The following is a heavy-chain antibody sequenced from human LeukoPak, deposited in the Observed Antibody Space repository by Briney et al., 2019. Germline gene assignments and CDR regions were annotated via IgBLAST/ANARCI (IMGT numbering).Heavy chain of an antibody. CDR3: ARGYSSGWYNY. V-gene: IGHV4-59*01. CDR2: IYYTGST. CDR1: GASISTYY. J-gene: IGHJ4*02. Sequence: PSETLSLTCTVSGASISTYYWSWLRQPPGEGREGVGYIYYTGSTNYNPSLKSRVTISVDTSKNQFSLKLRSVTAADTAVYYCARGYSSGWYNYWGQGTLVTVSS. D-gene: IGHD6-19*01.